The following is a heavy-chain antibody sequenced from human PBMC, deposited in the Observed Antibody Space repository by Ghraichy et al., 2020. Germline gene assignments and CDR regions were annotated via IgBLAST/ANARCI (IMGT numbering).Heavy chain of an antibody. J-gene: IGHJ6*02. CDR3: ARGGDYGSGSYTKSNGMDV. D-gene: IGHD3-10*01. Sequence: SQTLSLTCTVSGGSISSYYWSWIRQPPGKGLEWIGYIYYSGSTNYNPSLKSRVTISVDTSKNQFSLKLSSVTAADTAVYYCARGGDYGSGSYTKSNGMDVWGQGTTVTVSS. CDR2: IYYSGST. V-gene: IGHV4-59*08. CDR1: GGSISSYY.